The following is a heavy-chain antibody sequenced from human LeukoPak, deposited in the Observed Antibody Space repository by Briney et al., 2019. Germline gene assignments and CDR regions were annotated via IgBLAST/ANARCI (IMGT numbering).Heavy chain of an antibody. J-gene: IGHJ3*02. CDR1: RYTFTTYD. CDR3: YRLRVLPQAFDI. V-gene: IGHV1-8*01. CDR2: INPNSGNT. Sequence: PRASVRVSCKASRYTFTTYDINWVRQATGQGLEWMGYINPNSGNTVYAQKFQGRVTMTRDTSISTAYMELSSLTSEDSAVYYCYRLRVLPQAFDIWGQGTMVTVSS. D-gene: IGHD1-26*01.